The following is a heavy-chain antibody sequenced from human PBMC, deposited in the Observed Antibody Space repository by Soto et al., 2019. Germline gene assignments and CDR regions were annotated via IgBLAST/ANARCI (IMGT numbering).Heavy chain of an antibody. J-gene: IGHJ3*02. V-gene: IGHV3-30-3*01. CDR2: ISYDGSNK. Sequence: GGSLRLSCAASGFTFSSYAMHWVRQAPGKGLEWVAVISYDGSNKYYADSVKGRFTISRDNSKNTLYLQMNSLRAEDTAVYYCARDQEGSGYYYVHDAFDIWGQGTMVTV. CDR1: GFTFSSYA. CDR3: ARDQEGSGYYYVHDAFDI. D-gene: IGHD3-22*01.